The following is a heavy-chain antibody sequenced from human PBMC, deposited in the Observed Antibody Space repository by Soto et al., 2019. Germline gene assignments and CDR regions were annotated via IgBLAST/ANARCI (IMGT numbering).Heavy chain of an antibody. CDR1: GDSVSSNSAA. CDR2: TYYRSKWYN. V-gene: IGHV6-1*01. CDR3: ARGIAFAGQTYINF. J-gene: IGHJ4*02. D-gene: IGHD6-19*01. Sequence: QVPLQQSGPGLVEPSQTLSITCAISGDSVSSNSAAWNWIRQSPSRGLEWLGRTYYRSKWYNDYAVSVKRRITINPGTSKNQFSLHMKSVTPEDTAVYYCARGIAFAGQTYINFGGQGALVTVSS.